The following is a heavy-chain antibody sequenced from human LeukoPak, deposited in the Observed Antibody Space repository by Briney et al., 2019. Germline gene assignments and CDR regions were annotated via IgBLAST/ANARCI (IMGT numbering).Heavy chain of an antibody. CDR2: ISSSGGST. Sequence: PGGSLRLPCAASGFTLSSYAMSWVRQAPGKGLQWVSGISSSGGSTYYVDSVKGRFTISTDNSKNTLYLQMNSLRAEDTAVYYCARSLSSRFSGPRRPYYFDSWGQGTLVTVSS. D-gene: IGHD3-16*02. CDR3: ARSLSSRFSGPRRPYYFDS. CDR1: GFTLSSYA. V-gene: IGHV3-23*01. J-gene: IGHJ4*02.